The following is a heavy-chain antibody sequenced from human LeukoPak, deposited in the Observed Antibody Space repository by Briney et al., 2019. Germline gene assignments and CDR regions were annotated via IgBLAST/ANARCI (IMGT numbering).Heavy chain of an antibody. CDR1: GGSISNYY. Sequence: PSETLPLTCTVSGGSISNYYWSWIRQPPGKGLEWIGYIYYSGTTNYNPSLRSRVTISVDTSKNQLSLKLNSVTAADTAVYYCARIVPYNYGYVDYWGQGTLVTVSS. D-gene: IGHD5-18*01. CDR2: IYYSGTT. CDR3: ARIVPYNYGYVDY. J-gene: IGHJ4*02. V-gene: IGHV4-59*01.